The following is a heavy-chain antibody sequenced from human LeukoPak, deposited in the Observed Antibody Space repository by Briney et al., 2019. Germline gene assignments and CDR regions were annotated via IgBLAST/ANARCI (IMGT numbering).Heavy chain of an antibody. CDR1: GFTFSSYA. Sequence: GGSLRLSCVASGFTFSSYAMSWVRQAPGKGLEWVSVISGSGASTFYADSVKGRFTISRDTSKNTLYLQMNSLRAEDTAVYYCAKSDDILTGYVDYWGQGTLVTVSS. D-gene: IGHD3-9*01. V-gene: IGHV3-23*01. CDR3: AKSDDILTGYVDY. J-gene: IGHJ4*02. CDR2: ISGSGAST.